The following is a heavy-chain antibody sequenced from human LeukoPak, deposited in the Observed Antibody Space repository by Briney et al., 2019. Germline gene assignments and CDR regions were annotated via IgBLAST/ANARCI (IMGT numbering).Heavy chain of an antibody. V-gene: IGHV3-23*01. CDR1: GFTFRNSA. D-gene: IGHD3-9*01. Sequence: GGSLRLSCAASGFTFRNSAMSWVRQAPGKGLEWVSAISGSGGNTYYAGSVKGRSTISRDNSKNTLYLQMNSLRAEDTAVYYCVKESYHILTGYYEDYWGQGTLVTVSS. CDR3: VKESYHILTGYYEDY. CDR2: ISGSGGNT. J-gene: IGHJ4*02.